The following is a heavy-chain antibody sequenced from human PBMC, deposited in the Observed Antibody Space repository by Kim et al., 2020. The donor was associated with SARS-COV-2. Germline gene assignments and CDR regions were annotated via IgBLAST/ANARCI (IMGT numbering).Heavy chain of an antibody. V-gene: IGHV3-74*01. D-gene: IGHD2-8*01. Sequence: GGSLRLSCVASGFTFSTYWMHWVRQVPGKGLVWVSRIAGDGPGDRIDTTYADSVQGRFTISRDNAKNTLYLQMTSLRPEDAAVYYCAAFNGPSHFWGQGTLVTVSS. CDR2: IAGDGPGDRIDT. J-gene: IGHJ4*02. CDR3: AAFNGPSHF. CDR1: GFTFSTYW.